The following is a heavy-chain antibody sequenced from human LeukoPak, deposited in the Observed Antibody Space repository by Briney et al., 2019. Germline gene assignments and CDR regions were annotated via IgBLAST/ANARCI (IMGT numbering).Heavy chain of an antibody. CDR2: ISSSSSYI. Sequence: PGGSLRLSCAVSGFTFSSYSMNWVRQAPGKGLEWVSSISSSSSYIYYADSVKGRFTISRDNAKNSLYLQMNSLRAEDTAVYYCARDRYSGYRRRSSFDYWGQGTLVTVSS. CDR1: GFTFSSYS. CDR3: ARDRYSGYRRRSSFDY. V-gene: IGHV3-21*01. D-gene: IGHD5-12*01. J-gene: IGHJ4*02.